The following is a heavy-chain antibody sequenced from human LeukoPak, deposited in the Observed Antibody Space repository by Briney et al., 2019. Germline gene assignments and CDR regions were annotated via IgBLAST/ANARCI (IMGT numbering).Heavy chain of an antibody. D-gene: IGHD3-22*01. V-gene: IGHV3-23*01. Sequence: GGSLRLSCAASGFTFSSYAMSWVPQAPGKGLEWVSAISGSGGSTYYADSVKGRFTISRDNSKHTLYLQMNSLRAEDTAVYYCARGRTYYYDSSGYFDYWGQGTLVTVSS. J-gene: IGHJ4*02. CDR2: ISGSGGST. CDR1: GFTFSSYA. CDR3: ARGRTYYYDSSGYFDY.